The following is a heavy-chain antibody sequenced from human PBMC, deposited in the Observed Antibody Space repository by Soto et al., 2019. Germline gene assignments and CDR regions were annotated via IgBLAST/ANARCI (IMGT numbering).Heavy chain of an antibody. CDR3: AREGVGRYSSSWCDP. CDR2: IRSSSSTI. CDR1: GFTFSSYS. Sequence: EVQLVESGGGLVQPGGSLRLSCAASGFTFSSYSMNWVRQAPGKGLEWVSYIRSSSSTIYYADSVKGRFTISRDNAKNSLYLQMNSLRAEDTAVYYCAREGVGRYSSSWCDPWVQGTLVTVSS. D-gene: IGHD6-13*01. J-gene: IGHJ5*02. V-gene: IGHV3-48*01.